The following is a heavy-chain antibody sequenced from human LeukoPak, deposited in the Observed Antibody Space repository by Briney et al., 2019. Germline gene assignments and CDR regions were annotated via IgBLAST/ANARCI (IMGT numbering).Heavy chain of an antibody. J-gene: IGHJ4*02. CDR2: IYYSGST. D-gene: IGHD2-2*01. V-gene: IGHV4-30-4*01. CDR3: VRVKCSSTSCDYYFDN. CDR1: GGSISSGDYY. Sequence: PSETLSLTCTVSGGSISSGDYYWSWIRQPPGKGLEWIGYIYYSGSTYYNPSLKSRVTISVDTSKNHFSLKLSSVTAADTAVYYCVRVKCSSTSCDYYFDNWGQGTLVTVSS.